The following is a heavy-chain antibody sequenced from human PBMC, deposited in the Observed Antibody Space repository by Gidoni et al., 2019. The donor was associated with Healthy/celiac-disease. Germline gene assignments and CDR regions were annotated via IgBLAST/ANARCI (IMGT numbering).Heavy chain of an antibody. J-gene: IGHJ6*02. D-gene: IGHD3-16*02. CDR2: IKSKTDGGTT. Sequence: GKGLEWVGRIKSKTDGGTTDYAAPVKGRFTISRDDSKNTLYLQMNSLKTEDTAVYYCTTDWAIVWGSYRYGPYYGMDVWGQGTTVTVSS. CDR3: TTDWAIVWGSYRYGPYYGMDV. V-gene: IGHV3-15*01.